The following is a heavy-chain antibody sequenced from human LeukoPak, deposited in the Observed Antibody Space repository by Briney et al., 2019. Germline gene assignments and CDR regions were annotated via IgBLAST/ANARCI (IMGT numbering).Heavy chain of an antibody. Sequence: SETLSLTCAVYGGSFSGYYWSWIRQPPGKGLEWIGEINHSGSTNYNPSLKSRVTISVDTSKNQFSLKLSSVTGADTAVHYCARGLRTNGVCYDAFDIWGQGTMVTVSS. CDR1: GGSFSGYY. CDR3: ARGLRTNGVCYDAFDI. J-gene: IGHJ3*02. D-gene: IGHD2-8*01. V-gene: IGHV4-34*01. CDR2: INHSGST.